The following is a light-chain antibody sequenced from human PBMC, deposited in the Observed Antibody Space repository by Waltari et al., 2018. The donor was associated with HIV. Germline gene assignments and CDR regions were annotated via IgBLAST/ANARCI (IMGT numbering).Light chain of an antibody. Sequence: DIQLTQSPSFLSASVGDRVTITCRASQDISSYLAWYPRKPGKAPKLVIYAASTLQSGVPSRFSGSGSGTEFTLTISSLQPEDFATYYCQQLNSYPLTFGGGTKVEIK. CDR3: QQLNSYPLT. J-gene: IGKJ4*01. CDR2: AAS. CDR1: QDISSY. V-gene: IGKV1-9*01.